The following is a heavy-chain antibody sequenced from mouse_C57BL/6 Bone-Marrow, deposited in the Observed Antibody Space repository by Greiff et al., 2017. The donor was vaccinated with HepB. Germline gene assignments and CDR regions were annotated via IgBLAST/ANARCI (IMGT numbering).Heavy chain of an antibody. V-gene: IGHV1-82*01. CDR2: IYPGDGDT. CDR1: GYAFSSSW. CDR3: AVYGNYDN. J-gene: IGHJ2*01. D-gene: IGHD2-1*01. Sequence: QVQLQQSGPELVKPGASVKISCKASGYAFSSSWMNWVKQRPGKGLEWIGRIYPGDGDTNYNGKFKGNATLTADKSSSAAYMQLSSLTSEDSAVYFCAVYGNYDNGGQGTTLTVSS.